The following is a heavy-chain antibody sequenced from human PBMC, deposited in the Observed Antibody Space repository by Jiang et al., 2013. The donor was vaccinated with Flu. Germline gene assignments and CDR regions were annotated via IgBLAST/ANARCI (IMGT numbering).Heavy chain of an antibody. CDR1: GGSIISEKSY. D-gene: IGHD3-10*01. CDR2: IYYSGTT. V-gene: IGHV4-39*07. J-gene: IGHJ4*02. CDR3: ASQHWDHGVGSYYMSH. Sequence: SGGSIISEKSYWGWIRQPPGKGLEWIGSIYYSGTTYYNPSLKNRVTISVDTSKKQFSLKLSSVTAADTAVYYCASQHWDHGVGSYYMSHWGQGTLVTVSS.